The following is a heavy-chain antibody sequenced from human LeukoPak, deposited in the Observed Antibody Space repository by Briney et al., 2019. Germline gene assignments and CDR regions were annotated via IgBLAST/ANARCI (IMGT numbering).Heavy chain of an antibody. D-gene: IGHD2-15*01. CDR3: AREDCSGGSCYSNWFDP. V-gene: IGHV1-46*01. CDR1: GYTFTGYY. Sequence: ASVKVSCKASGYTFTGYYMHWVRQAPGQGLEWMGIINPSGGSTSYAQKFQGRVTMTRDTSTSTVYMELSSLRSEDTAVYYCAREDCSGGSCYSNWFDPWGQGTLVTVSS. CDR2: INPSGGST. J-gene: IGHJ5*02.